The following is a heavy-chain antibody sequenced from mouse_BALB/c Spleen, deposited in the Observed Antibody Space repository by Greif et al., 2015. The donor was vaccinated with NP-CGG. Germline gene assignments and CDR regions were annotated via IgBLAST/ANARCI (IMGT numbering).Heavy chain of an antibody. CDR3: ARSYEGYFDV. J-gene: IGHJ1*01. V-gene: IGHV1-7*01. Sequence: VQLQQSGAELAKPGASVKMSCKASGYTFTSYWMHWVKQRPGQGLEWIGYINPSTGYTEYNQKFKDKATLTADKSSSTDYMQLSSLTAEDSAVYYCARSYEGYFDVWGAGTMVTVSS. CDR1: GYTFTSYW. D-gene: IGHD1-1*01. CDR2: INPSTGYT.